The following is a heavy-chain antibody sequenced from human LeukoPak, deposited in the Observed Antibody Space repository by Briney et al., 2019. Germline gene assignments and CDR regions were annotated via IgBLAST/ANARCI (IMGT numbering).Heavy chain of an antibody. V-gene: IGHV4-61*02. J-gene: IGHJ6*03. CDR1: GGSISSGSYY. Sequence: SETLSLTCTVSGGSISSGSYYWRWIRQPAGKGLEWIGRIYTSGSTNYNPSLKSRVTISVDTSKNQFSLKLSSVTAADTAVYYCARGYCSSTSCSGGYYYYYMDVWGKGTTVTISS. CDR3: ARGYCSSTSCSGGYYYYYMDV. CDR2: IYTSGST. D-gene: IGHD2-2*01.